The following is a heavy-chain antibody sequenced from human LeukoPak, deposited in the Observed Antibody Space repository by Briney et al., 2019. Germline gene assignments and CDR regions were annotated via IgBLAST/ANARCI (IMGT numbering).Heavy chain of an antibody. CDR1: GGTFSSYA. CDR2: INPSGGST. CDR3: AREGLDMWVGFPWSYYYYYMDV. J-gene: IGHJ6*03. D-gene: IGHD2-2*03. Sequence: GASVKVSCKASGGTFSSYAISWVRQAPGQGLEWMGIINPSGGSTSYAQKFQGRVTMTRDMSTSTVYMELSSLRSEDTAVYYCAREGLDMWVGFPWSYYYYYMDVWGKGTTVTVSS. V-gene: IGHV1-46*01.